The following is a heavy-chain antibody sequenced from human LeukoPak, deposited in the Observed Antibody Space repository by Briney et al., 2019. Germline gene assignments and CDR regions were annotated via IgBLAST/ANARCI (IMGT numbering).Heavy chain of an antibody. J-gene: IGHJ6*03. CDR2: ISSSSSTI. CDR1: GFTFSSYS. CDR3: ARDTPLLGYCSGGSCLLPYYYYMDV. V-gene: IGHV3-48*01. Sequence: GGSLRLSCAASGFTFSSYSMNWVRQAPGKGLEWVSYISSSSSTIYYADSVKGRFTISRDNAKNSLYLKMNSLRAEDTAVYYCARDTPLLGYCSGGSCLLPYYYYMDVWGKGTTVTVSS. D-gene: IGHD2-15*01.